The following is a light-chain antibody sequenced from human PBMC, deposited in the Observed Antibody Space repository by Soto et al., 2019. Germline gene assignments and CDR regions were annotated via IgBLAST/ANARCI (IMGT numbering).Light chain of an antibody. V-gene: IGKV3-20*01. CDR1: LTISSSY. CDR3: QHYGSSPPYT. CDR2: GAS. Sequence: ETVLTQSPGTLSLSPGERATLSCRASLTISSSYLAWYQQRPGQAPRLLISGASSRATGVPDRFSGSGSGTDFTLTISRLEPEDSAVYYCQHYGSSPPYTFGQGTKLEIK. J-gene: IGKJ2*01.